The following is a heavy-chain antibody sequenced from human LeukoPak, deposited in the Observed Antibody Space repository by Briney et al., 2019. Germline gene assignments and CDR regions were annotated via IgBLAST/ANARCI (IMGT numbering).Heavy chain of an antibody. V-gene: IGHV4-30-2*01. Sequence: KPSQTLSLTCAVSGGSISSGGYYWSWIRQPPGKGLEWIGYIYHSGSTYYNPSLKSRVTISVDRSKNRFSLKLSSVTAADTAVYYCARVSYNSSGYHFDFWGQGTLVTVSS. CDR2: IYHSGST. D-gene: IGHD3-22*01. J-gene: IGHJ4*02. CDR1: GGSISSGGYY. CDR3: ARVSYNSSGYHFDF.